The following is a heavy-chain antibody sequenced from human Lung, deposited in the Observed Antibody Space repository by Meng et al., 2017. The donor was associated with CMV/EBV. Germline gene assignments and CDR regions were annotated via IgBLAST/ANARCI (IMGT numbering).Heavy chain of an antibody. CDR3: ATYSSSDTGFDN. D-gene: IGHD6-6*01. Sequence: CEASGATFTNYVINWVRQAPGQGLEWMGMNIPLVGSADYAQKFQGRVTITTDESTTTAYMELNSLRSEDTAVFFCATYSSSDTGFDNWGQGTLVTVSS. V-gene: IGHV1-69*05. CDR1: GATFTNYV. CDR2: NIPLVGSA. J-gene: IGHJ4*02.